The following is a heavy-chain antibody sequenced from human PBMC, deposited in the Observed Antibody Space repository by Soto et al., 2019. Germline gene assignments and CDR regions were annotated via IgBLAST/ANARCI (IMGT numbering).Heavy chain of an antibody. V-gene: IGHV4-34*01. Sequence: SETLSLTCAVYGGSFSGYYWSWIRQPPGKGLEWIGEINHSGSTNYNPSLKSRVTISVDTSKNQFSLKLSSVTAADTAVYYCARRYCSGGSCSNLFDPWGQGTLVTVSS. CDR2: INHSGST. D-gene: IGHD2-15*01. CDR1: GGSFSGYY. CDR3: ARRYCSGGSCSNLFDP. J-gene: IGHJ5*02.